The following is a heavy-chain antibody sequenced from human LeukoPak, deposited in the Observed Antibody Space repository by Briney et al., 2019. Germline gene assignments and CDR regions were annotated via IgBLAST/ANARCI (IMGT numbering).Heavy chain of an antibody. V-gene: IGHV4-39*01. J-gene: IGHJ4*02. Sequence: SETLSLTCTVSGGSISSTSYYWGWIRQPPGKGLEWIGSIYYSGNTYYSPSLKSRVTISVDTSKNQFSLKLSSVTAADTAVYYCAADSSGYYYGPYWGQGTLVTVSS. CDR1: GGSISSTSYY. CDR2: IYYSGNT. D-gene: IGHD3-22*01. CDR3: AADSSGYYYGPY.